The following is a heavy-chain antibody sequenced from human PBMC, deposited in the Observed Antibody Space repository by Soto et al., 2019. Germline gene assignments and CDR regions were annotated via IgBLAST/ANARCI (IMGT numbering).Heavy chain of an antibody. J-gene: IGHJ4*02. CDR3: ARAPVGLDTISYFDY. D-gene: IGHD3-3*01. CDR1: GDSVSSVGFH. V-gene: IGHV4-30-4*02. Sequence: KTSDTLSLTCTVSGDSVSSVGFHWAWLRRPPGKGLEWIGYIYNGGSTYYRPSLESRMRMSLDATRNHYSLRLTSVTAADTAVYFCARAPVGLDTISYFDYWGQGKLVTVSS. CDR2: IYNGGST.